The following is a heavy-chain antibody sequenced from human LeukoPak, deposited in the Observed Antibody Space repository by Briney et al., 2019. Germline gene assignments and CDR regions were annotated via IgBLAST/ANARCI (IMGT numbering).Heavy chain of an antibody. CDR3: ARGMYYDILTGIDYYYYYMDV. V-gene: IGHV3-20*04. CDR1: GFTFDDYG. D-gene: IGHD3-9*01. CDR2: INWNGGST. J-gene: IGHJ6*03. Sequence: PGGPLRPSCAASGFTFDDYGMGWVRQAPGKGLEWVSGINWNGGSTGYADSVKGRFTISRDNAKNSLYLQMNSLRAEDTALYYCARGMYYDILTGIDYYYYYMDVWGKGTTVTVSS.